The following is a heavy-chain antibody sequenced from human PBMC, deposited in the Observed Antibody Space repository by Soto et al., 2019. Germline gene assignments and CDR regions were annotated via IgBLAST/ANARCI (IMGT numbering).Heavy chain of an antibody. CDR1: GFTFSSYS. J-gene: IGHJ4*02. Sequence: EVQLVESGGGLVKPGGSLRLSCAASGFTFSSYSMNWVRQAPGKGLEWVSSISSSSSYIYYADSVKGRFTISRDNAKNXLYLQMNSLRAEDTAVYYCARDSVEGGGSYLPFDYWGQGTLVSVSS. D-gene: IGHD1-26*01. V-gene: IGHV3-21*01. CDR2: ISSSSSYI. CDR3: ARDSVEGGGSYLPFDY.